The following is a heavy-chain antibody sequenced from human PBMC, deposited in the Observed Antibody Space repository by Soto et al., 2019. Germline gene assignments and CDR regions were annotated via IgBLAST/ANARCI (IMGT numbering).Heavy chain of an antibody. CDR2: IYYSGST. V-gene: IGHV4-39*01. J-gene: IGHJ6*02. CDR3: ARLTTVTDYYYYGMGV. Sequence: PSETLSLTCTVSGGSISSSSYYWGWIRQPPGKGLEWIGSIYYSGSTYYNPSLKSRVTISVDTSKNQFSLKLSSVTAADTAVYYCARLTTVTDYYYYGMGVWGQGTTVTVSS. CDR1: GGSISSSSYY. D-gene: IGHD4-4*01.